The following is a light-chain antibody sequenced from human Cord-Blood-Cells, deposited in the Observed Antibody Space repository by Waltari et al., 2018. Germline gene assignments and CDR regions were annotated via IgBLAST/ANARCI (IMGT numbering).Light chain of an antibody. CDR1: SLRSSY. V-gene: IGLV3-19*01. J-gene: IGLJ3*02. CDR3: NSRDSSGNHLV. Sequence: SSELTQHPAVSVTLGQTVRITCQGDSLRSSYASWYQQKPGQAPVLVIYGKNNRPSGIPDRFSGSSSGNTASLTITGAQAEDEADYYCNSRDSSGNHLVFGGGTKLTVL. CDR2: GKN.